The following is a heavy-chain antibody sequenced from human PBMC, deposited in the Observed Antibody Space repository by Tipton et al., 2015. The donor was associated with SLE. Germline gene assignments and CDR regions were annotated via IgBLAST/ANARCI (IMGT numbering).Heavy chain of an antibody. J-gene: IGHJ4*02. V-gene: IGHV3-7*01. CDR1: GFSFSSYW. CDR3: ARSWYLDY. D-gene: IGHD6-13*01. CDR2: IKHDGSEI. Sequence: QLVQSGGGLVQPGGSLRLSCAASGFSFSSYWMTWVRQAPGKGLEWVANIKHDGSEIYYVDSVKGRFTISRDNAKNSLSLQMNSLRAEDTAVYYCARSWYLDYWGQGTLVTVSS.